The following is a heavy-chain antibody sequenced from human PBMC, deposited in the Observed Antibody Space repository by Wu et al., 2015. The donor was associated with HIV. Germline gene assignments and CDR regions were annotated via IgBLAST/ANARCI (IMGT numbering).Heavy chain of an antibody. V-gene: IGHV1-69*12. D-gene: IGHD3-22*01. Sequence: QVQLVQSGAEVKKPGSSVKVSCKSSGDTFNSYTYNWVRQVPGQGLEWMGGILPLFGSADYAQKFQGRVTFTADEATSTAYMELRGLRPDDTAVYYCARERVDYDSSGYRAHRGHHFDYWGQGTLVTVSS. J-gene: IGHJ4*02. CDR3: ARERVDYDSSGYRAHRGHHFDY. CDR2: ILPLFGSA. CDR1: GDTFNSYT.